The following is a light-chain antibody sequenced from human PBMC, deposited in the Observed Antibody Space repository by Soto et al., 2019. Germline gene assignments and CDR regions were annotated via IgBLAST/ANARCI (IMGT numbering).Light chain of an antibody. CDR1: QSVTSNY. J-gene: IGKJ1*01. CDR3: QHYGSSVKWT. Sequence: EVVLTQSPGTVSLSPGERATLSCRASQSVTSNYLAWYQQKPGQAPRLLIYAASSRATGIPDRFSGSGSGTDFTLSISRLESEDFAVNYCQHYGSSVKWTFGQGTKVEIK. CDR2: AAS. V-gene: IGKV3-20*01.